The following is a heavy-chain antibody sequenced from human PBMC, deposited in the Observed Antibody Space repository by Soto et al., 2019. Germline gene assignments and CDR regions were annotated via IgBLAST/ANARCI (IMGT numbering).Heavy chain of an antibody. Sequence: GGSLRLSXIGSGFTLNIYGVHWVRQAPGNGLEWVALIWYDGLRQTYADSVRGRFTISRDSSTNTIYLQMNSLRAEDTATYYCVRESTPPFFDTWGQGTPVTVSS. V-gene: IGHV3-33*01. CDR3: VRESTPPFFDT. CDR2: IWYDGLRQ. D-gene: IGHD2-15*01. CDR1: GFTLNIYG. J-gene: IGHJ5*02.